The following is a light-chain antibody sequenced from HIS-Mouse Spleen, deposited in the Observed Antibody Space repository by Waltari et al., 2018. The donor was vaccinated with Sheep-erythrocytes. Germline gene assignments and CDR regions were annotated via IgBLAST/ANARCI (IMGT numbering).Light chain of an antibody. Sequence: QSALPQPRSVSGSPGQSVTISCTGTSSDVGGYNYGPCYQQHPGNAPKIMIYDVSKRPSGVPDRFSGSKSGNTASLTISGLQAEDEADYYCCSYAGSYNHVFATGTKVTVL. J-gene: IGLJ1*01. CDR1: SSDVGGYNY. V-gene: IGLV2-11*01. CDR3: CSYAGSYNHV. CDR2: DVS.